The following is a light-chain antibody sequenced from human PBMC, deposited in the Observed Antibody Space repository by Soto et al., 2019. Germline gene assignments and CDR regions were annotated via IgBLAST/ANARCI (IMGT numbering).Light chain of an antibody. Sequence: QSALTQPPSASGSPGQSVTISCTGTGSDVGGYNYVSWYQQHPGKAPKLIIYEVSQRPSGVPDRFAGSKSGNTASLTVSGLQAEDEADYYCSSYAGSNLWVFGGGTKLTVL. V-gene: IGLV2-8*01. CDR2: EVS. CDR1: GSDVGGYNY. J-gene: IGLJ3*02. CDR3: SSYAGSNLWV.